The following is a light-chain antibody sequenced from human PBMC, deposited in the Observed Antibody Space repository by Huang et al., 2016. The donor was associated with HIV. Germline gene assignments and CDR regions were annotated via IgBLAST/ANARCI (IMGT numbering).Light chain of an antibody. V-gene: IGKV3-11*01. J-gene: IGKJ4*01. CDR1: QTVNRF. CDR2: DAS. CDR3: QQRSTWPPHT. Sequence: EIVLTQSPATLSLSPGERATLSCRASQTVNRFLAWYQHKPGQAPRLLIYDASNRATGIPARFSGGGSGTDFTLTSSSREPEDFAVYYWQQRSTWPPHTFGGGTKVEIK.